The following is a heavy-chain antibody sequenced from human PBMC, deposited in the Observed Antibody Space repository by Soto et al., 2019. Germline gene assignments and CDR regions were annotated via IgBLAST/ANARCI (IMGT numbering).Heavy chain of an antibody. J-gene: IGHJ4*02. Sequence: VGSLRLSCAASGFTFSRYVMSWVRQAPGKELEWVSAISGSSSFIYYADSVKGRFTISRDNSKNTLSLQMNGLRAEDTAVYYCAIASAGARPYYFDFSSQGALVPVSS. CDR1: GFTFSRYV. CDR3: AIASAGARPYYFDF. D-gene: IGHD6-13*01. V-gene: IGHV3-23*01. CDR2: ISGSSSFI.